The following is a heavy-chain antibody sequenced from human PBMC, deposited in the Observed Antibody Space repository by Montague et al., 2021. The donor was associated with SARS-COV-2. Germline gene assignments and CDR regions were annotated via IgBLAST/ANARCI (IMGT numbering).Heavy chain of an antibody. V-gene: IGHV4-39*07. D-gene: IGHD3-10*01. Sequence: SETLSLTCTVSGGSIRSSSHFWGWFRQPPGQRLEWIGTISYSGSTYYSPSLKSRVIISADTSKNQFSLNLRSVTAADTAVYFCGLGRGFAVGNHYYYSYGLAAWGQGPTAPVSS. CDR2: ISYSGST. J-gene: IGHJ6*02. CDR1: GGSIRSSSHF. CDR3: GLGRGFAVGNHYYYSYGLAA.